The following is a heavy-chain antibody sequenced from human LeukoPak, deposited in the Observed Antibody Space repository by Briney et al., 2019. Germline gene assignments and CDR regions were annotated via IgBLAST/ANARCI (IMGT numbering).Heavy chain of an antibody. D-gene: IGHD4-17*01. J-gene: IGHJ4*02. CDR1: GFTFSSHA. Sequence: PGRSLRLSCAASGFTFSSHAMHWVRQAPGKGLEWVSAISGSGGSTYYADSVKGRFTISRDNSKNTLYLQMNSLRAEDTAVYYCAKGDTTVTTHYFDYWGQGTLVTVSS. CDR2: ISGSGGST. CDR3: AKGDTTVTTHYFDY. V-gene: IGHV3-23*01.